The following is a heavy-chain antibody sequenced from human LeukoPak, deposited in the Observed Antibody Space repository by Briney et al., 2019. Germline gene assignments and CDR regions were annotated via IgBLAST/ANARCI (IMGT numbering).Heavy chain of an antibody. V-gene: IGHV4-4*07. CDR3: ARDYDKAFDS. CDR2: IYSSGNT. CDR1: GASIDSYY. D-gene: IGHD3-9*01. Sequence: SETLSLTCTVSGASIDSYYWSWIRQPAGRGLEWIGRIYSSGNTDYNPALKSRVIMSIDTSRNQLSLKLTSVTAAGTAVYYCARDYDKAFDSWGQGTLVTVSS. J-gene: IGHJ4*02.